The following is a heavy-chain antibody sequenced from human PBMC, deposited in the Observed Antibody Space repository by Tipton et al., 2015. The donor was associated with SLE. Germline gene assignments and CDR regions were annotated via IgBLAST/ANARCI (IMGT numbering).Heavy chain of an antibody. CDR1: GFSFGYYA. D-gene: IGHD4-11*01. V-gene: IGHV3-49*04. CDR2: IRSKTYSGTT. CDR3: TTVDITTRGGNFDY. Sequence: SLRLSCTGSGFSFGYYAMSWVRQAPVKGLEWVGFIRSKTYSGTTEYAASVKGRFTISRDDSKNTLYLQMNSLKTEDTAVYYCTTVDITTRGGNFDYWGQGTLVTVSS. J-gene: IGHJ4*02.